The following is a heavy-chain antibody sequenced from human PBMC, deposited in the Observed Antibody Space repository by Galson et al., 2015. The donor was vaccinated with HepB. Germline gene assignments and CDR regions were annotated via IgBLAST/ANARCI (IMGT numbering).Heavy chain of an antibody. CDR1: GFTFNNFD. V-gene: IGHV3-48*03. CDR3: ARDKASYGYYYYFYGMDV. Sequence: LRLSCAASGFTFNNFDMNWVRQVPGKGLEWVSYISTSGTTIYYADSVKGRFTISRDNAKNSLYLEMNRLRADDTAVYYCARDKASYGYYYYFYGMDVWGQGTTVTVSS. D-gene: IGHD5-18*01. J-gene: IGHJ6*02. CDR2: ISTSGTTI.